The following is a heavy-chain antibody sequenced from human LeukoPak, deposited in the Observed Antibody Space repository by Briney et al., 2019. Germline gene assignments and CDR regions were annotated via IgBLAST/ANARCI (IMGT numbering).Heavy chain of an antibody. D-gene: IGHD2-15*01. V-gene: IGHV3-21*01. CDR1: GFTFSSYI. Sequence: PGGSLRLSCAASGFTFSSYIMNWVRQAPGKGLEWVSSISSSNIYIYYADSVKGRFTISRDNAKNSLYLQMNSLRAEDTAVYYCARGGYRSGGSCYTPYNWFDPWGQGTLVTVSS. J-gene: IGHJ5*02. CDR2: ISSSNIYI. CDR3: ARGGYRSGGSCYTPYNWFDP.